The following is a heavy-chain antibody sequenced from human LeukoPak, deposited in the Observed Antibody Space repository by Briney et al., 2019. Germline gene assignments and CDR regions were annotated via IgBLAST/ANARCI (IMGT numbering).Heavy chain of an antibody. V-gene: IGHV3-7*01. CDR3: TRELSWSGRDY. J-gene: IGHJ4*02. CDR1: GFTFSVHW. D-gene: IGHD3-3*01. Sequence: GGSLRLSCAASGFTFSVHWMSWVRQVPGKGLEWVATITPDGNEKNYGNSVKGRVTISIANAKNSLYLQMNSLRVEDTAGDWCTRELSWSGRDYWGQGTLVTVSS. CDR2: ITPDGNEK.